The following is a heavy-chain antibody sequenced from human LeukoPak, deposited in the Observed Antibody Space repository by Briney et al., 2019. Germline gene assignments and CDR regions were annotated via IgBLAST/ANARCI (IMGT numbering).Heavy chain of an antibody. CDR1: GESFSDYD. Sequence: SETLSLTCAVYGESFSDYDWSWIRQRPGKGLEWIGKVDPRGSTYYNPSLKSRVTISVDTSKNQFSLKLSSVTAADTAVYYCASSGAYCGGDCPWGYFDLWGRGTLVTVSS. D-gene: IGHD2-21*02. CDR2: VDPRGST. J-gene: IGHJ2*01. V-gene: IGHV4-34*09. CDR3: ASSGAYCGGDCPWGYFDL.